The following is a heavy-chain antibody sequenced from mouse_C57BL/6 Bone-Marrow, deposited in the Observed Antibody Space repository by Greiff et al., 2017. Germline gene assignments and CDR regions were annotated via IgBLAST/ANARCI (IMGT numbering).Heavy chain of an antibody. CDR1: GFTFSSYA. CDR2: ISDGGSYT. V-gene: IGHV5-4*01. J-gene: IGHJ3*01. Sequence: EVQVVESGGGLVKPGGSLKLSCAASGFTFSSYAMSWVRQTPEKRLEWVATISDGGSYTYYPDNVKGRFTIARANAKKHLYLQMSHLKSEDPAMYYGAREGYYGSFAYWGQGTLVTVSA. CDR3: AREGYYGSFAY. D-gene: IGHD1-1*01.